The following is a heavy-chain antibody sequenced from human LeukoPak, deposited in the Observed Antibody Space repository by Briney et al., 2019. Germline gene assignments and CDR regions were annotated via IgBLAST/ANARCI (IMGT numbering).Heavy chain of an antibody. CDR3: ARDPYGSIDY. J-gene: IGHJ4*02. V-gene: IGHV4-61*01. Sequence: SETLSLTCSVSVGSVSSGSYYLTWIRQPPGKGLEWIGYIYYNGGKNYNPSLESRVTISVDTSKNQFSLKLSSVTAADTAVYYCARDPYGSIDYWGQGTLVTVSS. CDR2: IYYNGGK. D-gene: IGHD3-10*01. CDR1: VGSVSSGSYY.